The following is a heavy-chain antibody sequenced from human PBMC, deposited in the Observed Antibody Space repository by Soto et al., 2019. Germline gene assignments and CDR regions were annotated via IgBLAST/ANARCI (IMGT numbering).Heavy chain of an antibody. Sequence: ASVKVSCKASGYTFTSYAMNWVRQAPGQGLEWMGWINTNTGNPTYAQGFTGRFVFSLDTSVSTAYLQICSLKAEDIAVYYCARGQAHWRPLRITMIVVGGGDAFDIWGQGTMVTVSS. J-gene: IGHJ3*02. CDR3: ARGQAHWRPLRITMIVVGGGDAFDI. CDR2: INTNTGNP. D-gene: IGHD3-22*01. V-gene: IGHV7-4-1*01. CDR1: GYTFTSYA.